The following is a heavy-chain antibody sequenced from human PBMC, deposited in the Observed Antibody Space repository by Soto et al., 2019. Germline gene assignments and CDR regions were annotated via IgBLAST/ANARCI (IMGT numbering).Heavy chain of an antibody. D-gene: IGHD1-26*01. CDR3: ARGWAFDY. J-gene: IGHJ4*02. CDR2: TYYRSKWST. CDR1: GDIVSSRSAA. V-gene: IGHV6-1*01. Sequence: SQTLSLTCAVSGDIVSSRSAAWHWIRQPPSRGLEWLGRTYYRSKWSTDYAVSVKSRITINPDTSKNQFSLQLSSVTPDDTAVYYCARGWAFDYWGQGTLVTVSS.